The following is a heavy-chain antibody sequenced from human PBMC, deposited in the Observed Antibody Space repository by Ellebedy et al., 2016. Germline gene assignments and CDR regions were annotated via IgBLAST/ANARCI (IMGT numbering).Heavy chain of an antibody. J-gene: IGHJ6*02. CDR2: INPSGGST. CDR1: GYTFTGYY. V-gene: IGHV1-46*01. CDR3: ARDRGFLVYYYGMDV. D-gene: IGHD3-3*01. Sequence: ASVKVSXXASGYTFTGYYMHWVRQAPGQGLEWMGIINPSGGSTSYAQKFQGRVTMTRDTSTSTVYMELSSLRSEDTAVYYCARDRGFLVYYYGMDVWGQGTTVTVSS.